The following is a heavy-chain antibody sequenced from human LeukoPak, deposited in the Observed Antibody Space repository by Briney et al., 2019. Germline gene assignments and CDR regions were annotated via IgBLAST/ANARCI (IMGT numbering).Heavy chain of an antibody. V-gene: IGHV4-34*01. Sequence: SETLSLTCAVYGGSFSGYYWSWIRQPPGKGLEWIGEINHSGSTNYNPSLKSRVTISVDTSKNQFSLKLSSVTAADTAVYYCARGGYPENTGGYSYGKCFDYWGQGTLVTVSS. J-gene: IGHJ4*02. CDR2: INHSGST. CDR3: ARGGYPENTGGYSYGKCFDY. D-gene: IGHD5-18*01. CDR1: GGSFSGYY.